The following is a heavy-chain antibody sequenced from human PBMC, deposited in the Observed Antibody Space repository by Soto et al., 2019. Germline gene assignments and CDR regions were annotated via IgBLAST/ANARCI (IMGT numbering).Heavy chain of an antibody. J-gene: IGHJ2*01. V-gene: IGHV1-69*02. CDR2: IIPILGIA. CDR1: GGTFSSYT. Sequence: QVQLVQSGAEVKKPGSSVKVSCKASGGTFSSYTISWVRQAPGQGLEWMGRIIPILGIANYAQKFQGRVTITADKSTSTAYMGLSSLRSEDTAVYYCARGRFYYDSSGPKTNWYFDLWGRGTLVTVSS. D-gene: IGHD3-22*01. CDR3: ARGRFYYDSSGPKTNWYFDL.